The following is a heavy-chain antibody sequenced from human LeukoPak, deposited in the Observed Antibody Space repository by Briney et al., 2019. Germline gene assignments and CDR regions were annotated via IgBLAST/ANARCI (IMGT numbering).Heavy chain of an antibody. D-gene: IGHD4-23*01. CDR3: ARDLRWGYNWFDP. CDR2: IYYSGST. Sequence: SETLSLTCTVSGGSISSYYWSWIRQPPGKGLEWIGYIYYSGSTNYSPSLKSRVTISVDTSKNQFSLKLSSVTAADTAVYYCARDLRWGYNWFDPWGQGTPVTVSS. J-gene: IGHJ5*02. V-gene: IGHV4-59*01. CDR1: GGSISSYY.